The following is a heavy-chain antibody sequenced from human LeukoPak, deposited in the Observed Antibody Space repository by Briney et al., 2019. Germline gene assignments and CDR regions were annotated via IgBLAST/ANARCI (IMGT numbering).Heavy chain of an antibody. J-gene: IGHJ3*02. CDR1: GGSFSGYY. Sequence: SETLSLTCAVYGGSFSGYYWSWIRQPPGKGLEWIGEINHSGSTNYNPSLKSRVTISVDTSKNQFSLKLSSVTAADTAVYYCALYYYDSSGYSPTEGGQDAFDIWGQGTMVTVSS. D-gene: IGHD3-22*01. V-gene: IGHV4-34*01. CDR2: INHSGST. CDR3: ALYYYDSSGYSPTEGGQDAFDI.